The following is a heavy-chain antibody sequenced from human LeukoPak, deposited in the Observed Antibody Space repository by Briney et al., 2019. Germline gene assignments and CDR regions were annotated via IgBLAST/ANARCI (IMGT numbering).Heavy chain of an antibody. CDR1: GFTFSDYF. D-gene: IGHD2-2*01. Sequence: KPGGSLRLSCAASGFTFSDYFMSWIRQAPGRGLEWVSYIGNSDSTIYYADSVKGRFTISRDSAKNSLYLQMNSLRAEDTAVYYSARHQVVPSKRPFDYWGQGTLVTVSS. J-gene: IGHJ4*02. V-gene: IGHV3-11*01. CDR3: ARHQVVPSKRPFDY. CDR2: IGNSDSTI.